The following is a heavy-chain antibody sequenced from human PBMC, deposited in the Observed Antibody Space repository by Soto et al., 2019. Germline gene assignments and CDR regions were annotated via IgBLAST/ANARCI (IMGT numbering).Heavy chain of an antibody. Sequence: ASVKVSCKASGYTFTGYYMHWVRQAPGQGLEWMGGIIPIFGTANYAQKFQGRVTITADESTSTAYMELSSLRSEDTAVYYCASKGYSTDTGAFDIWGQGTMVTVSS. D-gene: IGHD5-18*01. J-gene: IGHJ3*02. CDR1: GYTFTGYY. CDR3: ASKGYSTDTGAFDI. V-gene: IGHV1-69*13. CDR2: IIPIFGTA.